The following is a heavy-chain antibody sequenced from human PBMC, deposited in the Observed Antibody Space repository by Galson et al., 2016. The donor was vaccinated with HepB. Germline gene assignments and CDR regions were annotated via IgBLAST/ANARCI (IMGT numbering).Heavy chain of an antibody. CDR1: GFTFGTYT. V-gene: IGHV3-43*01. CDR3: AKDHGGYSGCDY. CDR2: ITGDRANA. Sequence: SLRLSCAASGFTFGTYTMHWIRQAPGEGLQWVSLITGDRANAYYADSVKGRFTISRDNRKKSLYLQMNNLRTEDTAFYYCAKDHGGYSGCDYWGQGTLVTVSS. D-gene: IGHD4-23*01. J-gene: IGHJ4*02.